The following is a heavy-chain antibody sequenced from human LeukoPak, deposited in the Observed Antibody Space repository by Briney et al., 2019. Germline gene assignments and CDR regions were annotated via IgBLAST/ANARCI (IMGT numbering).Heavy chain of an antibody. J-gene: IGHJ4*02. CDR2: IYYSGST. CDR1: DGSISSYY. Sequence: SETLSLTCTVSDGSISSYYWSWIRQPPGKGLEWIGYIYYSGSTNYNPSLKSRVTISVDTSKNQFSLKLSSVTAADTAVYYCARVKASSSWYSVDYWGQGTLVTVSS. V-gene: IGHV4-59*01. CDR3: ARVKASSSWYSVDY. D-gene: IGHD6-13*01.